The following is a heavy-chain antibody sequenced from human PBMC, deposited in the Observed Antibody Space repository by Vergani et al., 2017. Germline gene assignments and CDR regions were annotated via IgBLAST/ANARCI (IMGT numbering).Heavy chain of an antibody. CDR3: ARDGGEYDKDALDV. D-gene: IGHD2-21*01. CDR1: GGSISSGSYY. J-gene: IGHJ3*01. V-gene: IGHV4-61*02. CDR2: LYTSGST. Sequence: QVQLQESGPGLVKPSQTLSLTCTVSGGSISSGSYYWNWIRQPAGKGLEWIGRLYTSGSTNYNPSLRSRAIMSVDASKKQFSLKLTSVTAADTAVYYCARDGGEYDKDALDVWGQGTKVTVTS.